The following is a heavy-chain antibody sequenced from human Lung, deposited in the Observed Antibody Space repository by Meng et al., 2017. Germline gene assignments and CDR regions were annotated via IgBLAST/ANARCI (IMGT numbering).Heavy chain of an antibody. D-gene: IGHD6-13*01. Sequence: QVQLVESGGGVVQPGRSLRLSCAASGCTFSSYGMHWGRQAPGKGLEGVEVISYDGSNKYYADSVKGRFTISRDNSKTTLYLQMNSLRAEDTAVYYCAKDLSKQQQLGELDYWGQGTLVTVSS. CDR1: GCTFSSYG. CDR3: AKDLSKQQQLGELDY. V-gene: IGHV3-30*18. J-gene: IGHJ4*02. CDR2: ISYDGSNK.